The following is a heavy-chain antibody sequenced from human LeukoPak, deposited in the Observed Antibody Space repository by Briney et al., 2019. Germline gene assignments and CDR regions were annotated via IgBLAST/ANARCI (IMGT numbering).Heavy chain of an antibody. CDR2: IDWDDYK. Sequence: SGPALVKPTQTLTLTCTFSGFSLSASGMCVTWIRQPPGKALEWLARIDWDDYKYYSASLKTRLTISKDTSKNQVVLTMTNMDPVDTATCYCAWTITTTVAFDYWGQGILVTVSS. J-gene: IGHJ4*02. D-gene: IGHD4-11*01. CDR1: GFSLSASGMC. CDR3: AWTITTTVAFDY. V-gene: IGHV2-70*11.